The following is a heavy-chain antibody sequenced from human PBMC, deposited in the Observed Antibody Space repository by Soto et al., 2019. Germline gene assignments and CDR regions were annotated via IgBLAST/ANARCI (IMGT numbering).Heavy chain of an antibody. V-gene: IGHV1-46*03. CDR3: ASDGTATYTGFYY. Sequence: ASVKVSCKASGYTSINYCMYWVRQAPGQGLEWMGRINPSGDTITYAQKLQGRVTMTRDTSTSTVYMELSSLKSEDTAVYFCASDGTATYTGFYYWGQGTLVTVSS. J-gene: IGHJ4*02. CDR2: INPSGDTI. D-gene: IGHD3-16*01. CDR1: GYTSINYC.